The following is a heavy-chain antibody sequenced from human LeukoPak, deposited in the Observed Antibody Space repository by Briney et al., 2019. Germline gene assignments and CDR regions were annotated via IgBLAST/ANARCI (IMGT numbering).Heavy chain of an antibody. J-gene: IGHJ4*02. CDR2: ISDIGSI. CDR3: AGHHPRNTVDF. V-gene: IGHV4-59*08. Sequence: SETLSLTCTVSGGSISSYYWSWIRQPPGKGLEWIAYISDIGSINYNPSVKSRVTISLDTSKNQFSLKLSSVTAADAAVYYCAGHHPRNTVDFWGQGTLVTVSS. CDR1: GGSISSYY. D-gene: IGHD2-8*02.